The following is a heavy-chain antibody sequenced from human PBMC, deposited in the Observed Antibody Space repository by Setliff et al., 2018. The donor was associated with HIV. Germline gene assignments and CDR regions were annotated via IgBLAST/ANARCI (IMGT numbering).Heavy chain of an antibody. V-gene: IGHV4-39*02. CDR1: GGSISSDSYY. D-gene: IGHD3-22*01. Sequence: SETLSLTCTVSGGSISSDSYYWGWIRQPPGKGLEWIGSIYYTGSTYYNPSLKSRVTISVDTSKSTLYLQMTSLRLEDTALYYCAKVTSGLPLSYYDTRGHSGFDYWGLGTLVTVSS. CDR2: IYYTGST. J-gene: IGHJ4*02. CDR3: AKVTSGLPLSYYDTRGHSGFDY.